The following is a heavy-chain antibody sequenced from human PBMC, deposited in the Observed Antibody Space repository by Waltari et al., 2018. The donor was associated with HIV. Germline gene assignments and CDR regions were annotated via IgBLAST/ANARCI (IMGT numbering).Heavy chain of an antibody. J-gene: IGHJ4*02. CDR1: GGTFSSYA. V-gene: IGHV1-69*01. CDR3: AIVSRGPGFELYFDY. CDR2: IIPIFGTA. Sequence: QVQLVQSGAEVKKPGSSVKVSCKASGGTFSSYATSWVRQAQGKGLEWMGGIIPIFGTANYAQKFQGRVTITAYESTSTAYMELSSLRSEDTAVYYCAIVSRGPGFELYFDYWGQGTLVTVSS. D-gene: IGHD3-10*01.